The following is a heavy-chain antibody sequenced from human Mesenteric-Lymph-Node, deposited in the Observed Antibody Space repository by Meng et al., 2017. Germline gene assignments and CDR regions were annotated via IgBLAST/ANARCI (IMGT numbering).Heavy chain of an antibody. J-gene: IGHJ6*02. CDR1: GYTFTSYA. V-gene: IGHV7-4-1*02. D-gene: IGHD5-18*01. Sequence: ASVKVSCKASGYTFTSYAMNWVRQAPGQGLEWMGWINTNTGNPTYAQGFTGRFVFSLDTSVSTAYLQISSLKAEDTAVYYCARDKIQLWSYYYYYGMDVWGQGTTVTVSS. CDR3: ARDKIQLWSYYYYYGMDV. CDR2: INTNTGNP.